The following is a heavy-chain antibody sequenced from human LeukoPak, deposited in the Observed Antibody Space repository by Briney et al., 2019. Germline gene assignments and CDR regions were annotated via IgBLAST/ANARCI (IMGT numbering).Heavy chain of an antibody. CDR3: AKDIKSSAIFDY. CDR1: GFTFDDYA. D-gene: IGHD5-24*01. Sequence: PGGSLRLSCAASGFTFDDYAMHWVRQAPGKGLEWVSRISEVGGSTYYADSVKGRFTISRDNSKNSLYLQMNSLRTEDTALYYCAKDIKSSAIFDYWGQGTLVTVSS. CDR2: ISEVGGST. J-gene: IGHJ4*02. V-gene: IGHV3-43*02.